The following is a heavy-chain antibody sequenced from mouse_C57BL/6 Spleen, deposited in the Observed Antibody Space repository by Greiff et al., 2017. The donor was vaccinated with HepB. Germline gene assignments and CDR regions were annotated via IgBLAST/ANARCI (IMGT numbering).Heavy chain of an antibody. V-gene: IGHV5-17*01. Sequence: EVKLMESGGGLVKPGGSLKLSCAASGFTFSDYGMHWVRQAPAKGLEWVAYISSGSSTIYYADTVKGRFTISRDNAKNTLFLQMTSLRSEDTAMYYCARDTTADYWGQGTTLTVSS. J-gene: IGHJ2*01. D-gene: IGHD1-2*01. CDR2: ISSGSSTI. CDR3: ARDTTADY. CDR1: GFTFSDYG.